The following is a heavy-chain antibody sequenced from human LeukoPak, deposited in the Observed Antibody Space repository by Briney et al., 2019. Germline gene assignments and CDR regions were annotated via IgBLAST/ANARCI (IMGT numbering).Heavy chain of an antibody. D-gene: IGHD6-13*01. CDR2: INHSGST. Sequence: SETLSLTCAVYGGSFSGYYWSWIRQPPGKGLEWIGEINHSGSTNYNPSLKSRVTISVDTSKNQFSLKLGSVTAADTAVYYCARAPYSSSRWYFDYWGQGTLVTVSS. CDR1: GGSFSGYY. V-gene: IGHV4-34*01. CDR3: ARAPYSSSRWYFDY. J-gene: IGHJ4*02.